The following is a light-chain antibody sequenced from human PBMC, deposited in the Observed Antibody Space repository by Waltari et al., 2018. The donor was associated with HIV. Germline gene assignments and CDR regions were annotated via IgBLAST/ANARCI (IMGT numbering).Light chain of an antibody. CDR1: SCDVGCYTF. V-gene: IGLV2-11*01. CDR2: VVN. CDR3: CSYSGSGTLYV. Sequence: QSALTQPRYVSGSPGQSVTTSCTGTSCDVGCYTFVSWYQHPPGKAPQLVISVVNNRPSGVPDRFSGSKSGNTASLTISGLQAEDEADYYCCSYSGSGTLYVFGTGTEVTVL. J-gene: IGLJ1*01.